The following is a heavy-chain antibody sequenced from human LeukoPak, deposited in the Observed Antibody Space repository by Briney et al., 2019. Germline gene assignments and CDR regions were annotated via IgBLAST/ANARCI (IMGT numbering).Heavy chain of an antibody. J-gene: IGHJ2*01. CDR1: ADSITSYF. V-gene: IGHV4-59*01. CDR2: IYYSGST. CDR3: ARRVAGHWCFDL. D-gene: IGHD6-19*01. Sequence: SETLSLTCTVSADSITSYFWRWIRQPPGKGLEWIGYIYYSGSTIYNPSLKSRGTISVDTSKNQFSLNLSSVTAADTAVYYCARRVAGHWCFDLWGRGTLVTVSS.